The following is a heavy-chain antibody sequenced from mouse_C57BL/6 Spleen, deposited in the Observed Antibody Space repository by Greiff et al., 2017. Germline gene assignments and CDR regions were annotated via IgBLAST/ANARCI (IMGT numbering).Heavy chain of an antibody. CDR2: INPSSGYT. D-gene: IGHD1-1*01. V-gene: IGHV1-4*01. CDR3: ARDTTVVEGAMDY. J-gene: IGHJ4*01. Sequence: QVQLQQSGAELARPGASVKMSCKASGYTFTSYTMHWVKQRPGQGLEWIGYINPSSGYTKYNQKFKDKATLTADKSSSTAYMQLSSLTSEDSAVYYCARDTTVVEGAMDYWGQGTSVTVSS. CDR1: GYTFTSYT.